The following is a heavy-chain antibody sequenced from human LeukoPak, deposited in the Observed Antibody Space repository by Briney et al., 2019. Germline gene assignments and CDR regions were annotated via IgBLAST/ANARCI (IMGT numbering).Heavy chain of an antibody. CDR2: ISYDGSNK. D-gene: IGHD2-2*01. CDR1: GFTFSSYG. Sequence: GGSLRLSCAASGFTFSSYGMHWVRQAPGKGLEWVAVISYDGSNKYYADSVKGRFTISRDNSKTTLYLQIDSLRADDTALYYCAKPSTGVVVPAALDYWGQGTLVTVSS. CDR3: AKPSTGVVVPAALDY. V-gene: IGHV3-30*18. J-gene: IGHJ4*02.